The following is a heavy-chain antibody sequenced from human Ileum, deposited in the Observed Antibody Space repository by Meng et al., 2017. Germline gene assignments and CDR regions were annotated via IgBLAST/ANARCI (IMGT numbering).Heavy chain of an antibody. CDR1: SGSISSNTY. V-gene: IGHV4-4*02. CDR3: ARHGGYSQDF. Sequence: QVQLQASGPGLVRPSGTLSPPCAVSSGSISSNTYWSWVRQPPGKGLEWIGQISHSGSAYYNPSLKSRVTMSVDKSKSQFSLMLTSVTAADTAIYYCARHGGYSQDFWGQGTLVTVSS. J-gene: IGHJ4*02. D-gene: IGHD4-23*01. CDR2: ISHSGSA.